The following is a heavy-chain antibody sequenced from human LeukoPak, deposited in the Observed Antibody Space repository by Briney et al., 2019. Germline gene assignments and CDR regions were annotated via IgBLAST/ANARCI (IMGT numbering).Heavy chain of an antibody. CDR3: ARGMGEWLFSYYFDY. CDR1: GFTFSSYW. V-gene: IGHV3-74*01. J-gene: IGHJ4*02. CDR2: INSDGSST. D-gene: IGHD3-3*01. Sequence: GGSLRLSCAASGFTFSSYWMHWARQAPGKGLVWVSRINSDGSSTSYADSVKGRFTISRDNAKNTLYLQMNSLRAEDTAVYYCARGMGEWLFSYYFDYWGQGTLVTVSS.